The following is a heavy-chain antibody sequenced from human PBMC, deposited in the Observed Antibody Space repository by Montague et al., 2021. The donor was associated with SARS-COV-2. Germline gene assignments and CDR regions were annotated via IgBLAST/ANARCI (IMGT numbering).Heavy chain of an antibody. CDR1: GFTFSRQG. V-gene: IGHV3-23*01. Sequence: SLRRSCAASGFTFSRQGMNWVRQAPGKGLEWVSVIDGNGGGIFYADSVKGRFTISRDNSKNTLYLQLNSLRGDDTAVYYCAKEVATAGPWYYGLDVWGQGTTVTVSS. CDR3: AKEVATAGPWYYGLDV. J-gene: IGHJ6*02. D-gene: IGHD6-13*01. CDR2: IDGNGGGI.